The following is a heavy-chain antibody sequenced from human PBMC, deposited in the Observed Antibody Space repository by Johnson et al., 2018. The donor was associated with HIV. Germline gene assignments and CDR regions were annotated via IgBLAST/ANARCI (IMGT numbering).Heavy chain of an antibody. D-gene: IGHD1-26*01. Sequence: EVQLVESGGGVVQPGDSLRLSCAEYGSTFRGYAMHWVRQAPGKGLEWVSVIYSGGSPYYADPVKGRFTISRDNSKNTLYLQMNSLRAEDTAVYYCARVPPWALGATGWHDAFDIWGQGTMVTVSS. CDR1: GSTFRGYA. J-gene: IGHJ3*02. V-gene: IGHV3-66*01. CDR3: ARVPPWALGATGWHDAFDI. CDR2: IYSGGSP.